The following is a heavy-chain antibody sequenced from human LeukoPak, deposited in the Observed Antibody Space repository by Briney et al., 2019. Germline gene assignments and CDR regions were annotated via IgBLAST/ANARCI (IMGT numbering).Heavy chain of an antibody. CDR1: GASISNRTW. V-gene: IGHV4-4*02. D-gene: IGHD1-26*01. J-gene: IGHJ4*02. Sequence: SGTLSLTCAVSGASISNRTWWRWVRQSSGRGLEWIGEISHSGRTNYNPSLESRLTISGDKSKNQFSLRLSSVTAADTAVYYCASGIPPEGEIDYWGQGTLVTVSS. CDR3: ASGIPPEGEIDY. CDR2: ISHSGRT.